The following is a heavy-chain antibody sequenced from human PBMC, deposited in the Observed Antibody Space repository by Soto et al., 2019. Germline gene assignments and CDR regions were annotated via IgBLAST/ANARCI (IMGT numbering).Heavy chain of an antibody. CDR1: GGSISSSSYY. D-gene: IGHD4-17*01. CDR3: ARLSTVNTWDYSYGMDV. V-gene: IGHV4-39*01. Sequence: SETLSLTCTVSGGSISSSSYYWSWIRQPPGKGLEWIGSIYYSGSTYYNPSLKSRVTISVDTSKNQFSLKLSSVTAADTAVYYCARLSTVNTWDYSYGMDVWGQGATVTVSS. CDR2: IYYSGST. J-gene: IGHJ6*02.